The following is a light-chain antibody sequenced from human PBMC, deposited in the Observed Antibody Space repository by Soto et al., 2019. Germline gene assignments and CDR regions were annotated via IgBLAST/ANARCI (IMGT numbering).Light chain of an antibody. CDR3: QKYDTVPAT. J-gene: IGKJ5*01. CDR1: QGIGND. V-gene: IGKV1-27*01. CDR2: SAS. Sequence: DIQMTQSPSSLSASVGDRVTITCRASQGIGNDLAWYQQKPGTVPKLLLYSASTLQSGVPSRFSGSGSGTDFTLTISSLQPEDVATYYCQKYDTVPATFGQGTRLEIK.